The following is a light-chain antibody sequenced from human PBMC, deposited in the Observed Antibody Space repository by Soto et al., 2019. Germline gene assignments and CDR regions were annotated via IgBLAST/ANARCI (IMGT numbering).Light chain of an antibody. J-gene: IGKJ1*01. CDR1: QSISSC. V-gene: IGKV1-5*01. CDR2: YXS. Sequence: IQITQSTSTLSASLXDRVTITCMASQSISSCLAXXQQXXGXAPKXXXAYXSTLERGAPSRFSGSGSGTEFTLSISSLQPDDFANYYCQQYKIDTCTFGQGTKVDIK. CDR3: QQYKIDTCT.